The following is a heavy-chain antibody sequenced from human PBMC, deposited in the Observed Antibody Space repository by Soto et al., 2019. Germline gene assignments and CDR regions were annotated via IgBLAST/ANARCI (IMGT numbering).Heavy chain of an antibody. CDR2: IIPIFGTA. J-gene: IGHJ6*02. CDR1: GGTFSSYA. V-gene: IGHV1-69*13. D-gene: IGHD2-21*01. Sequence: ASVKVSCKASGGTFSSYAISRVRQAPGQGLEWMGGIIPIFGTANYAQKFQGRVTITADESTSTAYMELSSLRSEDTAVYYCARCIPAELVNIRDYYYGMDVWGQGTTVTVSS. CDR3: ARCIPAELVNIRDYYYGMDV.